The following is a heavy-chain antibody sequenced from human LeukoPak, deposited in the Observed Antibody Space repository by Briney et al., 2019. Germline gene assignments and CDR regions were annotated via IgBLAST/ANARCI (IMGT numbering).Heavy chain of an antibody. CDR3: ARQSNVDY. J-gene: IGHJ4*02. CDR2: IYYSGAT. Sequence: SETLSLTCTVSGGSISNYYWSWIRQPPGKGLEWIGHIYYSGATKYNPSLKSRITISVDTSKNQFSLKLSSVTAADTAVYYCARQSNVDYWGQGTMVTVSS. V-gene: IGHV4-59*08. CDR1: GGSISNYY.